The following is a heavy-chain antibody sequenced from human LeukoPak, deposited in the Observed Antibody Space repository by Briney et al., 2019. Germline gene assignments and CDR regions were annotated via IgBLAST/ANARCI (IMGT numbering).Heavy chain of an antibody. CDR1: GFTFSNYW. CDR3: VRDGGVSGYDLLDY. D-gene: IGHD5-12*01. CDR2: INQDGSEE. J-gene: IGHJ4*02. V-gene: IGHV3-7*01. Sequence: GGSLRLSCAAPGFTFSNYWMTWVRQAPGKGLEWVAHINQDGSEEHYMDSAKARFTISRDNAKNSLSLQMNSLRAEDTAVYYCVRDGGVSGYDLLDYWGQGTLVTVSS.